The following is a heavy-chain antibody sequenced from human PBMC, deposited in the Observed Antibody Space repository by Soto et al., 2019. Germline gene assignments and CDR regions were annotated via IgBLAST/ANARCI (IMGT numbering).Heavy chain of an antibody. CDR2: ITDSIDTV. D-gene: IGHD3-3*01. CDR3: ARDFGHRYYFEY. V-gene: IGHV3-48*02. CDR1: VFSFINDN. J-gene: IGHJ4*02. Sequence: VGSLILSCLSSVFSFINDNMNWFLQAAGNGLEWVSYITDSIDTVHYADSVRGRFTISRDNAESSLYMQMNSLREYDTAVYFCARDFGHRYYFEYRGRGHMVTVAS.